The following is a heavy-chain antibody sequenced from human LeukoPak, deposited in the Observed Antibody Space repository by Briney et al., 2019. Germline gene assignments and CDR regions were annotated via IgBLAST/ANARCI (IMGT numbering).Heavy chain of an antibody. J-gene: IGHJ4*02. CDR2: INFNSGGT. Sequence: ASVKVSCKASGYTFTAHYMHWVRQAPGQGPEWMGWINFNSGGTKYAQKLQGRVTMTTDTSTSTAYMELRSLRSDDTAVYYCATEGKIPGDYWGQGTLVTVSS. CDR3: ATEGKIPGDY. CDR1: GYTFTAHY. V-gene: IGHV1-2*02. D-gene: IGHD2-2*02.